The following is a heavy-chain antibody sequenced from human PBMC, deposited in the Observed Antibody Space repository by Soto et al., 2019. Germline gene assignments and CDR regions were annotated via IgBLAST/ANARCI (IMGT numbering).Heavy chain of an antibody. V-gene: IGHV4-39*01. CDR3: ARQMIFGAVINLPTWFDP. J-gene: IGHJ5*02. CDR2: IYYSGRA. Sequence: SGTLSLTCIFSGGSISSSSYYWGWIRQPPGKGLEWIGSIYYSGRAYYNSSLKSRVTISVDTSKNQFSLKLSSVTAADTAVYYCARQMIFGAVINLPTWFDPWGPGNLVTVSS. CDR1: GGSISSSSYY. D-gene: IGHD3-3*01.